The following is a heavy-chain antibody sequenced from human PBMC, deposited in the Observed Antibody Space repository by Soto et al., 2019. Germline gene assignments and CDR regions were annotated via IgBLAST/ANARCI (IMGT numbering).Heavy chain of an antibody. CDR2: IIPALGTA. Sequence: QDQLVQSGAEVKKPGSSVKVSCKASGGTFSSHTFSWVRQAPGQGLEWMGRIIPALGTATYAQKFQGRVTITPDESATTFYMELNSLRSEDTAVYYCARPDFGDYWYFDLWGRGTLVTVSS. CDR1: GGTFSSHT. V-gene: IGHV1-69*08. J-gene: IGHJ2*01. CDR3: ARPDFGDYWYFDL. D-gene: IGHD4-17*01.